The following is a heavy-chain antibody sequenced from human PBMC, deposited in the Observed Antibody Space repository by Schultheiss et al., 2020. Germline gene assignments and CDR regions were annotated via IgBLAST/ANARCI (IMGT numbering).Heavy chain of an antibody. V-gene: IGHV3-30-3*01. Sequence: GESLKISCAASGFTFSSYAMHWVRQAPGKGLEWVAVISYDGSNKYYADSVKGRFTISRDNSKNTLYLQMNSLRAEDTAVYYCARDPPPLYYYDSSGYYPDYWGQGTLSPSPQ. D-gene: IGHD3-22*01. CDR1: GFTFSSYA. CDR3: ARDPPPLYYYDSSGYYPDY. CDR2: ISYDGSNK. J-gene: IGHJ4*02.